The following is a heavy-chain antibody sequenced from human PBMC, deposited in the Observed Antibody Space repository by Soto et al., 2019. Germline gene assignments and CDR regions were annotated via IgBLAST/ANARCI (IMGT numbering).Heavy chain of an antibody. J-gene: IGHJ6*03. V-gene: IGHV4-59*08. D-gene: IGHD6-13*01. CDR2: IYYSGST. Sequence: PSETLSLTCTVSGGSISSYYWSWIRQPPGKGLEWIGYIYYSGSTNYNPSLKSRVTISVDTSKNQFSLKLSSVTAADTAVYYCARRHGYSSSWSPGRHYYMYVWGTGTTVTVSS. CDR1: GGSISSYY. CDR3: ARRHGYSSSWSPGRHYYMYV.